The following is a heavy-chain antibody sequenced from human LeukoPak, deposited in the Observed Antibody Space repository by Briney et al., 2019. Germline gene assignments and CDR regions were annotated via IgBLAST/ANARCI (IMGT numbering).Heavy chain of an antibody. J-gene: IGHJ4*02. CDR3: ARVAIGDYSLSESWAN. D-gene: IGHD4-17*01. V-gene: IGHV1-2*06. CDR2: INPNSGGT. Sequence: ASVKVSCKASGYTFTGYYMHWVRQAPGQGLEWMGRINPNSGGTNYAQKFQGRATMTRDTSNRTAYMELSSLRSDDTAVYYCARVAIGDYSLSESWANWGQGTLVTVSS. CDR1: GYTFTGYY.